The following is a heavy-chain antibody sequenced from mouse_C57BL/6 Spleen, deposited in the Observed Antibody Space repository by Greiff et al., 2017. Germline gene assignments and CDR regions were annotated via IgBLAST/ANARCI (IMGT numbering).Heavy chain of an antibody. V-gene: IGHV1-80*01. CDR2: IYPGDGDT. CDR1: GYAFSSYW. CDR3: ARGGIAVTTKFAY. Sequence: QVQLQQSGAELVKPGASVTISCKASGYAFSSYWMNWVKQRPGKGLEWIGQIYPGDGDTNYNGKFKGKATLTADKSSSTAYMQLSSLTSEDSAVYFCARGGIAVTTKFAYWGQGTLVTVSA. J-gene: IGHJ3*01. D-gene: IGHD2-5*01.